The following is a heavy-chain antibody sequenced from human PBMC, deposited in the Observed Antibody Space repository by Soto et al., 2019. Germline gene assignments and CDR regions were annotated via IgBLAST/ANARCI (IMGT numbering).Heavy chain of an antibody. J-gene: IGHJ5*02. CDR1: GYTFTDYY. Sequence: ASVKVACKASGYTFTDYYVHWVRQAPGQGLEWMAWINPNSGATNYAQKFQGTVTMTRDTSISGAYMELTSLTSDDTAAYYCARVFTGVRGVVFRLGRFHPWGQGTLVTVSS. D-gene: IGHD3-10*01. CDR2: INPNSGAT. CDR3: ARVFTGVRGVVFRLGRFHP. V-gene: IGHV1-2*02.